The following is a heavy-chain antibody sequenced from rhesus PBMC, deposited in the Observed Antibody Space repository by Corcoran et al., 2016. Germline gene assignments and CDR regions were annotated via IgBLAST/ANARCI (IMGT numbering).Heavy chain of an antibody. Sequence: QVQLQESGPGLVKPLETLSLTCAVSGGSISRNYWSWIRQPPGKGLEWIGYIYGSYSSTNYNPSLKSRVSLSLDTSKNQFSLRLSSVTAADTAVYYCARDKLGYCSGGVCYAYFDYWGQGVLVTVSS. CDR3: ARDKLGYCSGGVCYAYFDY. J-gene: IGHJ4*01. V-gene: IGHV4S11*01. CDR1: GGSISRNY. CDR2: IYGSYSST. D-gene: IGHD2-8*01.